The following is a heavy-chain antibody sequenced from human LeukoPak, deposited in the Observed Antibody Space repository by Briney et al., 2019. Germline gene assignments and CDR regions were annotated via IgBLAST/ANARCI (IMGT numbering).Heavy chain of an antibody. Sequence: PSETLSLTCTVSGGSISSSSYSWGWIRQPPGKGLEWIGTISYSGSTYYNPSLKSRVTISVDTSKNQFSLKLSSVTAAGTAIYYCARFTKWYLPSDYWGQGTLVTVSS. CDR1: GGSISSSSYS. J-gene: IGHJ4*02. CDR2: ISYSGST. V-gene: IGHV4-39*01. CDR3: ARFTKWYLPSDY. D-gene: IGHD1-26*01.